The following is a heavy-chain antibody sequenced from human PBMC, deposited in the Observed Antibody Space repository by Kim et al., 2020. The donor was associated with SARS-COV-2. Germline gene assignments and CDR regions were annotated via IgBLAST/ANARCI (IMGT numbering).Heavy chain of an antibody. CDR1: GFTFSSYA. CDR2: ISSNGGNT. V-gene: IGHV3-64D*09. J-gene: IGHJ4*02. Sequence: GGSLRLSCSASGFTFSSYAMHWVRQAPGKGLEYVSAISSNGGNTYYADSVKGRFTISRDNSKNTLYLQMSSLRAEDTAVYYCVKDPYGDYTYLFDYWGQGTLVTVSS. D-gene: IGHD4-17*01. CDR3: VKDPYGDYTYLFDY.